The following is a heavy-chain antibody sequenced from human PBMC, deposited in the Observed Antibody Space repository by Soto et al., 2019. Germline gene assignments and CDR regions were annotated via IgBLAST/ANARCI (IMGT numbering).Heavy chain of an antibody. V-gene: IGHV1-3*01. CDR2: INPGNGNT. CDR1: GYTFTSYV. CDR3: ARGSTPATYDISGYKY. D-gene: IGHD3-22*01. J-gene: IGHJ4*02. Sequence: GASVKVSCKASGYTFTSYVIHWVRQASGQRLEWMGWINPGNGNTKYSQKFQGRVTITRHTSASTVYMELSSLTSEDTAVYYCARGSTPATYDISGYKYWGQGTLVTVSS.